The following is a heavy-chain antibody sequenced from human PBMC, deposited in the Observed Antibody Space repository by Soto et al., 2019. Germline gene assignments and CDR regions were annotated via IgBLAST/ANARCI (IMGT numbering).Heavy chain of an antibody. J-gene: IGHJ6*02. Sequence: SGTLSLTCTVSGGSISSGDYYWSWIRQPPGKGLEWFWYIYYSGSTYYNPSLKSRVTISVDTSKNQFSLKLSSVTAADTAVYYCAIGDYDYVWGSYSAYYYYGMDVWGQGTTVTVS. CDR2: IYYSGST. CDR3: AIGDYDYVWGSYSAYYYYGMDV. D-gene: IGHD3-16*01. V-gene: IGHV4-30-4*01. CDR1: GGSISSGDYY.